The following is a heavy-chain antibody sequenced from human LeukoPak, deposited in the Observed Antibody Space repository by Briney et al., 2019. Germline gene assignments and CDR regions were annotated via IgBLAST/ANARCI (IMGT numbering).Heavy chain of an antibody. CDR2: IIPIFGTA. V-gene: IGHV1-69*13. Sequence: SVKVSCKASGGTFSSYAISWVRQAPGQGLEWMGGIIPIFGTANYAQKFQGRVTITADESTSTAYMELSSLRSEDTAVYYCARDLGWFGELFGWFDPWGQGTLVTVSS. CDR1: GGTFSSYA. J-gene: IGHJ5*02. D-gene: IGHD3-10*01. CDR3: ARDLGWFGELFGWFDP.